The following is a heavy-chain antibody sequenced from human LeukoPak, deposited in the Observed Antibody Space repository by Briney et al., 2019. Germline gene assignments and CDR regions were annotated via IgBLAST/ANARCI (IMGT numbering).Heavy chain of an antibody. J-gene: IGHJ4*02. CDR1: GFNFRTYT. V-gene: IGHV3-21*01. CDR3: ARVGGAAGTAAAGFDI. D-gene: IGHD6-13*01. Sequence: GGSLRLSCAASGFNFRTYTMNWVRQPPGKGLEWVSSISGSSAHIYYADSLKGRFTVSRDNAMNSLFLHMTSLGAEDTAIYYCARVGGAAGTAAAGFDIWGQGSLVTVSS. CDR2: ISGSSAHI.